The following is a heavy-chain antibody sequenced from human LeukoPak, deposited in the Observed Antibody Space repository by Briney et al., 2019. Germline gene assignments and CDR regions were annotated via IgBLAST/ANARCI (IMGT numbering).Heavy chain of an antibody. Sequence: GGSLRLSCAASGFIFSTYAMTWVRQAPGKGLEWVSAIRGSDSSTYYADSVKGRFTISRDNSKNTLYLQINSLRAEDTATYYCAREGDYGDPDFWGQGTLVSVSS. J-gene: IGHJ4*02. CDR2: IRGSDSST. CDR3: AREGDYGDPDF. CDR1: GFIFSTYA. V-gene: IGHV3-23*01. D-gene: IGHD4-17*01.